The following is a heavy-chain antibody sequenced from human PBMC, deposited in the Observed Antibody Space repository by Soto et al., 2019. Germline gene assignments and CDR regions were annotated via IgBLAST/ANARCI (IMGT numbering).Heavy chain of an antibody. CDR3: ASVYYYDSSGYYYPYFDY. CDR2: IIPIFGTA. V-gene: IGHV1-69*06. J-gene: IGHJ4*02. CDR1: GGTFSSYA. D-gene: IGHD3-22*01. Sequence: SVKVSCKASGGTFSSYAISWVRQAPGQGLEWMGGIIPIFGTANYAQKFQGRATITADKSTSTAYMELSSLRSEDTAVYYCASVYYYDSSGYYYPYFDYWRQGTLVTVSS.